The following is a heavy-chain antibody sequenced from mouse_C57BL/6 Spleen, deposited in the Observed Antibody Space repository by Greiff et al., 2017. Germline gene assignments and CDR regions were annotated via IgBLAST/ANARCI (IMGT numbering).Heavy chain of an antibody. CDR1: GFTFSSYA. V-gene: IGHV5-9-1*02. Sequence: EVQLVESGEGLVKPGGSLKLSCAASGFTFSSYAMSWVRQTPEKSLEWVAYISSGGDYIYYADTVKGRFTISRDNARNTLYLQMSSLKSEDTAMYYCTRDHDGYHYWYFDVWGTGTTVTVSS. D-gene: IGHD2-3*01. CDR3: TRDHDGYHYWYFDV. J-gene: IGHJ1*03. CDR2: ISSGGDYI.